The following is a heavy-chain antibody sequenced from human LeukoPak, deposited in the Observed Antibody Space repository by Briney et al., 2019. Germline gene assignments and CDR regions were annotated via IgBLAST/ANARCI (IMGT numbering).Heavy chain of an antibody. J-gene: IGHJ3*02. CDR1: GYTFTSYG. D-gene: IGHD3-22*01. Sequence: ASVKVSCKASGYTFTSYGISWVRQAPGQGLEWMGWISAYNGNTNYAQKLEGRVTMTTDTSTSTAYMELRSLRSDDTAVYYCARVYDSSGYYFGYDAFDIWGQGTMVTVSS. CDR2: ISAYNGNT. V-gene: IGHV1-18*01. CDR3: ARVYDSSGYYFGYDAFDI.